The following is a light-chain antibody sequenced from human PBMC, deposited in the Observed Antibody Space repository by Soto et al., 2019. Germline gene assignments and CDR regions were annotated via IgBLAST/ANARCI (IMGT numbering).Light chain of an antibody. CDR2: DVS. CDR1: SSDVGAYNL. V-gene: IGLV2-14*02. J-gene: IGLJ3*02. Sequence: QSALTQPASVSGSPGQSITISCTGTSSDVGAYNLVSWYQHHPGRAPKLFIFDVSDRPSGVSNRFSGSKSGNTASLTISGLQAEDEAFYYCSSYTNPTTLVFGGGTKLTVL. CDR3: SSYTNPTTLV.